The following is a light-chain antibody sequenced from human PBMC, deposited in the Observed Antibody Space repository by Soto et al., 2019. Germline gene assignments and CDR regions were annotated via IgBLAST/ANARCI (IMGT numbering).Light chain of an antibody. V-gene: IGLV1-51*02. CDR2: ENN. CDR1: SSNIGNNF. CDR3: ATWDSNLSAGV. Sequence: QSVLTQPPSVSAAPGQKVTISCSGSSSNIGNNFVSWYQQLPGTAPKLLIYENNKRPSGIPDRFSGSKSGTSATLGTSGRRTGDEADYYCATWDSNLSAGVFGGGTEVTVL. J-gene: IGLJ3*02.